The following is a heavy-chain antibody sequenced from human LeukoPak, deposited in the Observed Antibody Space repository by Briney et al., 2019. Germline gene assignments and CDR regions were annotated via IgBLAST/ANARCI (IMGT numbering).Heavy chain of an antibody. D-gene: IGHD2-15*01. J-gene: IGHJ6*04. CDR1: GFTFSSYA. CDR3: AGGYCSGGSCYSDYYYGMDV. Sequence: GGSLRLSCAASGFTFSSYAMHWVRQAPGKGLEWVAVISYDGSNKYYADSVKGRFTISRDNSKNTLYLQMNSLRAEDTAVYYCAGGYCSGGSCYSDYYYGMDVWGKGTTVTVSS. V-gene: IGHV3-30*04. CDR2: ISYDGSNK.